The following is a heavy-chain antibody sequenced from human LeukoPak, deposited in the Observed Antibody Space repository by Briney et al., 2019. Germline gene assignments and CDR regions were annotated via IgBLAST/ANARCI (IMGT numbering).Heavy chain of an antibody. J-gene: IGHJ5*02. CDR2: ISAYNGNT. Sequence: GASVKVSCKASGYTFTSYGISWVRQAPGQGLEWMGWISAYNGNTNYAQKLQGRVTMTTDTSTSTAYMELRSLRSDDTAVYYCARGDRGYSSWVPLPNWFDPWGQGTLVTVSS. V-gene: IGHV1-18*01. CDR1: GYTFTSYG. CDR3: ARGDRGYSSWVPLPNWFDP. D-gene: IGHD6-13*01.